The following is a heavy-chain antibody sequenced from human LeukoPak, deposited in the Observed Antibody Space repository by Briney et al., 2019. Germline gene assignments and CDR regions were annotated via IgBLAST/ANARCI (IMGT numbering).Heavy chain of an antibody. CDR3: ARDSTNGYFQH. J-gene: IGHJ1*01. CDR2: IIPIFGTA. CDR1: GGTFSSYA. V-gene: IGHV1-69*05. Sequence: GASVKVSRKASGGTFSSYAISWVRQAPGQGLEWMGGIIPIFGTANYAQKFQGRVTITTDESTSTAYMELSSLGSEDTAVYYCARDSTNGYFQHWGQGTLVTVSS.